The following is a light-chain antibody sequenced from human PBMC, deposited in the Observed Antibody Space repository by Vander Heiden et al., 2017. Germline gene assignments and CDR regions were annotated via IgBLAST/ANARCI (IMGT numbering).Light chain of an antibody. V-gene: IGKV4-1*01. Sequence: DTVITQSPAFLPVSLGERATINCKSSQSVLYSSNNKNYLAWYQQKPGQPPKLLIYWASTRESGVPDRFSGSGSGTDFTLTISSLQAEDVAVYYCQQDDSTSYTFGQGTKMEIK. CDR2: WAS. CDR3: QQDDSTSYT. CDR1: QSVLYSSNNKNY. J-gene: IGKJ2*01.